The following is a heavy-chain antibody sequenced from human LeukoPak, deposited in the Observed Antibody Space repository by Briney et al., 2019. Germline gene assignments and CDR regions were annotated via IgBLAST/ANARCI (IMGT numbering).Heavy chain of an antibody. CDR3: TTRIVVVPAAYYYYGVDV. CDR1: GFTFSNAW. V-gene: IGHV3-15*01. Sequence: GGYLRLSCAASGFTFSNAWMSWVRQAPGQGLEWVGRTKSKTDGGTTDYAAPVKGKFTISRDDSKNTLYLQMNSLKTEDTAVYYCTTRIVVVPAAYYYYGVDVWGQGTTVTVSS. CDR2: TKSKTDGGTT. D-gene: IGHD2-2*01. J-gene: IGHJ6*02.